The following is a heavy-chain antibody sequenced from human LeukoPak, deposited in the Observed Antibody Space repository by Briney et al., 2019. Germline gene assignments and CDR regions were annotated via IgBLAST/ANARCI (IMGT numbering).Heavy chain of an antibody. V-gene: IGHV1-46*01. Sequence: ASVKVSCKTFGYTFSDFYMHWVRQAPGQGLEWLSIINPRTGYASYAENLQGRITVTTDMSTRTVYMELSSLRSDDTAVYYCARDYGWFDPWGQGTVVTVSS. J-gene: IGHJ5*02. D-gene: IGHD3-10*01. CDR2: INPRTGYA. CDR3: ARDYGWFDP. CDR1: GYTFSDFY.